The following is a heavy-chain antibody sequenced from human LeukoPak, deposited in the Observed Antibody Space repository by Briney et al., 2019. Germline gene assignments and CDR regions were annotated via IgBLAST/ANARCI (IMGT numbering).Heavy chain of an antibody. J-gene: IGHJ4*02. V-gene: IGHV3-66*01. CDR3: ARYDYGRSGFDY. Sequence: GGSLRLSCAAFGFTVSTNYMSWVRQAPGEGREGVSVIYSGGTTYYAASVKGRFSISRDNSKNTLDLQMNSLRAEDTAVYYCARYDYGRSGFDYWGQGTLVTVSS. D-gene: IGHD5-12*01. CDR2: IYSGGTT. CDR1: GFTVSTNY.